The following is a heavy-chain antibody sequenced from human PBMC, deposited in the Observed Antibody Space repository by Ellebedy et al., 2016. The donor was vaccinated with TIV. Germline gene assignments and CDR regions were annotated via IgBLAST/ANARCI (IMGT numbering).Heavy chain of an antibody. D-gene: IGHD3-10*01. CDR3: GTGRGYYYGPGRYFDY. J-gene: IGHJ4*02. CDR1: GWTFSELS. CDR2: FDPEEGEI. Sequence: AASVKVSCKVSGWTFSELSMHWVRQAPGKGLEWMGGFDPEEGEIIYAQKFQGRVTMTEDTPRETAYMDLRSLRYEDTAVYYCGTGRGYYYGPGRYFDYWGQGTQVTVSS. V-gene: IGHV1-24*01.